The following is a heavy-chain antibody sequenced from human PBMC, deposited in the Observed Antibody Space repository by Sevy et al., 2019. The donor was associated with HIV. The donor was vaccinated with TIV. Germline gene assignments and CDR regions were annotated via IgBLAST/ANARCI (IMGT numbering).Heavy chain of an antibody. J-gene: IGHJ6*02. V-gene: IGHV3-23*01. CDR1: GFTFSSYA. D-gene: IGHD3-3*01. CDR2: ISGSGGST. Sequence: GGSLRLSCAASGFTFSSYAMSWVRQAPGKGLEWVSAISGSGGSTYYADSVKGRFTISRDNSKNTLYLQRNSLRAEDTAVYYCAKDKALGGFWSGYYTPYYYYGMDVGGQGTTVTVSS. CDR3: AKDKALGGFWSGYYTPYYYYGMDV.